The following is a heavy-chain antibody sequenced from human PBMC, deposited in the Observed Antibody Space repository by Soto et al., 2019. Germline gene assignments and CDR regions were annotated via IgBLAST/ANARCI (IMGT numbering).Heavy chain of an antibody. CDR3: ARRGRFGGGAFDI. V-gene: IGHV1-69*13. J-gene: IGHJ3*02. D-gene: IGHD3-3*01. CDR1: GGTFSSYA. Sequence: SVKVSCKXSGGTFSSYAISWVRQAPGQGLEWMGGIIPIFGTANYAQKFQGRVTITADESTSTAYMELSSLRSEDTAVYYCARRGRFGGGAFDIWGQGTMVTVSS. CDR2: IIPIFGTA.